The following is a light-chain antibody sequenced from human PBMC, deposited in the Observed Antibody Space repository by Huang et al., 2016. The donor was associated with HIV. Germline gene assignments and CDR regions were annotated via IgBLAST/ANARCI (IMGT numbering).Light chain of an antibody. J-gene: IGKJ2*01. CDR2: ATS. V-gene: IGKV3-15*01. CDR1: QSISSH. Sequence: EIVMTQSPATLSVSPGERATLSCRASQSISSHLAWYQQKPGQAPRLLIYATSARATGIPARFSGSVSETEFTLTITSLQSEDFAVYYCQQYDNWPPYTFGQGTKLEIK. CDR3: QQYDNWPPYT.